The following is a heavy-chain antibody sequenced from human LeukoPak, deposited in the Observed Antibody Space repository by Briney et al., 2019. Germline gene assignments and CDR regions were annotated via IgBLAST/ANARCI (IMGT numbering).Heavy chain of an antibody. CDR1: GFTVSSNY. V-gene: IGHV3-66*01. CDR2: IYSGGST. Sequence: PGGSLRLSCAASGFTVSSNYMSWVRQAPGKGLEWVSVIYSGGSTYYADSAKGRFTISRDNSKNTLYLQMNSLRAEDTAVYYCASSSTRGPGNYWGQGTLVTVSS. J-gene: IGHJ4*02. CDR3: ASSSTRGPGNY. D-gene: IGHD1-26*01.